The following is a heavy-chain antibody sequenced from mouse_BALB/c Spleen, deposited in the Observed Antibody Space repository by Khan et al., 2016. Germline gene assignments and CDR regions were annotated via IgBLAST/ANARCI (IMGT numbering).Heavy chain of an antibody. CDR2: IDPENGDT. J-gene: IGHJ2*01. CDR1: VFNIKDYY. D-gene: IGHD2-2*01. CDR3: NAIYYGNDVYFDY. Sequence: VQLQQSGAELVRSGASVKLSCTASVFNIKDYYMHWVKQRPEQGLEWIGWIDPENGDTEYAPKFQGKATMTADTSSNAAYLQFSSLTSEDSAVYCCNAIYYGNDVYFDYWGQGTTLTVSS. V-gene: IGHV14-4*02.